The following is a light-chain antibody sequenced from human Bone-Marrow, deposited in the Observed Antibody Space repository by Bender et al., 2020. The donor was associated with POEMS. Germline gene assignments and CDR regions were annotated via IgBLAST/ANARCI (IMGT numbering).Light chain of an antibody. CDR3: ATWHDSLNGWV. J-gene: IGLJ3*02. Sequence: QSVLTQPPSASGTPGQRVTISCSGDSSNIGSDYVYWFQQSPGTAPKLLIYNTNQRPSGVPDRFSGSKSGTSASLAISALQSEDEGDYYCATWHDSLNGWVFGGGTKLAVL. CDR2: NTN. V-gene: IGLV1-44*01. CDR1: SSNIGSDY.